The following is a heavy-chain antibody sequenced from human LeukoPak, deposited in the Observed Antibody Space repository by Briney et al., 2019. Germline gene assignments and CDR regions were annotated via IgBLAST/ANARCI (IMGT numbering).Heavy chain of an antibody. CDR3: ARDLGSGYDLGFDY. J-gene: IGHJ4*02. V-gene: IGHV1-69*04. D-gene: IGHD5-12*01. CDR1: GGTFSSYA. Sequence: SVKVSCKASGGTFSSYAISWVRQAPRQGLEWMGRIIPIFGIANYAQKFQGRVTITADKSTSTAYMELSSLRSEDTAVYYCARDLGSGYDLGFDYWGQGTLVTVSS. CDR2: IIPIFGIA.